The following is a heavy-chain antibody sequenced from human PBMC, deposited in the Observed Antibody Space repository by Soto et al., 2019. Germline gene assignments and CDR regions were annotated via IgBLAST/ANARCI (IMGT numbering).Heavy chain of an antibody. D-gene: IGHD5-12*01. CDR2: ISYSGTT. J-gene: IGHJ5*02. CDR3: ARRRGGVVATENWFDP. Sequence: QLQLQESGPGLVKPSETLSLACTVSSGSISSSSYYWGWIRQSPGKGLEWIGTISYSGTTYYNPSPKRRVPISVDQSKNQLSLYLSSVNAADTAVYYCARRRGGVVATENWFDPWGQGTLVTVSS. CDR1: SGSISSSSYY. V-gene: IGHV4-39*01.